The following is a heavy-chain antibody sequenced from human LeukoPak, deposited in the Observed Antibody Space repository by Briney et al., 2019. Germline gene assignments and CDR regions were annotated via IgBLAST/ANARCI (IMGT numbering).Heavy chain of an antibody. CDR3: ARRARGAPFDY. V-gene: IGHV4-34*01. Sequence: SETLSLTCAVYGGSFSGYYWSWIRQPPGKGLEWIGEINHSGSTNYNPSLKGRVTISVDTSRNQFSLKLSSVTAADTAVYYCARRARGAPFDYWGQGTLVTVSS. D-gene: IGHD3-10*01. CDR2: INHSGST. CDR1: GGSFSGYY. J-gene: IGHJ4*02.